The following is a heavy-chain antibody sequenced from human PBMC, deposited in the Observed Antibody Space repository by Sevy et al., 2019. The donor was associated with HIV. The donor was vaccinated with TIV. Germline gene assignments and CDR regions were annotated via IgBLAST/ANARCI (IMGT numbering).Heavy chain of an antibody. CDR2: IYYDGTNK. Sequence: GGSLRLSCAASGFTFSSFFMHWVRQVPGKGLEWVAVIYYDGTNKHYADSVKGRFTISRDSSRNTVFLQMDSLRAEDTGVYYCARDPRLYGDYLLAYFDYWGQGTLVTVSS. J-gene: IGHJ4*02. CDR1: GFTFSSFF. D-gene: IGHD4-17*01. CDR3: ARDPRLYGDYLLAYFDY. V-gene: IGHV3-33*08.